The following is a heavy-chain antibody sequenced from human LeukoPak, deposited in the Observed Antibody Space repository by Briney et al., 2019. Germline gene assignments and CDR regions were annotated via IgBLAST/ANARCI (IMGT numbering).Heavy chain of an antibody. CDR3: ARRFLEWLSFDY. Sequence: SETLSLTCTVSGGSISSSSYYWGWIRQPPGKGLEWIGSIYYSGSTYYNPSLKSRVTISVDTSKNQFSLKLSSVTAADTAVYYCARRFLEWLSFDYWGQGTLVIVSS. D-gene: IGHD3-3*01. CDR1: GGSISSSSYY. J-gene: IGHJ4*02. CDR2: IYYSGST. V-gene: IGHV4-39*01.